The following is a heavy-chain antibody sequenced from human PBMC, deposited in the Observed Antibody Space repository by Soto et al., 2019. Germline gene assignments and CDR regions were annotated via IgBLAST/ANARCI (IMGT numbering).Heavy chain of an antibody. V-gene: IGHV4-59*01. D-gene: IGHD6-6*01. J-gene: IGHJ4*02. CDR3: AREAAISSSWSFDY. CDR2: IYYSGST. CDR1: GGSISSYY. Sequence: QVQLQESGPGLVKPSETLSLTCTVSGGSISSYYWSWIRQPPGKGLEWIGYIYYSGSTNYNPSLKSRVTISVDTSKNQFSLKLSSVTAADTAVYYCAREAAISSSWSFDYWGQGTLVTVSS.